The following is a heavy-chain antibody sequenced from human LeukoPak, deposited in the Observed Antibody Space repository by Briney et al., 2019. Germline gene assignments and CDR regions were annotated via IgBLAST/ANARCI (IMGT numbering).Heavy chain of an antibody. J-gene: IGHJ3*02. CDR1: GFTFSTHS. CDR3: AGDGIGVLPGDAFDI. D-gene: IGHD6-19*01. Sequence: PGGSLRLSCAASGFTFSTHSMNWVRQAPGKGLEWVSYISHTGNDIYYGESVKGRFTISRDNAKNSLYLQMHTLRAEDTAVYYCAGDGIGVLPGDAFDIWSQGTMVTVSS. CDR2: ISHTGNDI. V-gene: IGHV3-21*05.